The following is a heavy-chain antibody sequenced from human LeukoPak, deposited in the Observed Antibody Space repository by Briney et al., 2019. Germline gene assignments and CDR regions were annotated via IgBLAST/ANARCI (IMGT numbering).Heavy chain of an antibody. Sequence: ASVKVSCKASGGTFSSYAISWVRQAPGQGLEWMGRIIPILGIANYAQKFQGRVTITADKSTSTAYMELSSLRSEDTAVCYCARRYYCCGMDVWGQGTTVTVSS. CDR2: IIPILGIA. V-gene: IGHV1-69*04. J-gene: IGHJ6*02. D-gene: IGHD3-10*01. CDR1: GGTFSSYA. CDR3: ARRYYCCGMDV.